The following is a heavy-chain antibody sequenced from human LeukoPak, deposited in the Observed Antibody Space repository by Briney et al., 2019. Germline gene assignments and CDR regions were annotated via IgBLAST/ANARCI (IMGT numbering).Heavy chain of an antibody. D-gene: IGHD2-15*01. J-gene: IGHJ3*02. CDR2: ISYDGSNK. CDR1: GFTFSSYA. V-gene: IGHV3-30-3*02. CDR3: AKSRYCSGGSCFGAFDI. Sequence: GGSLRLSCAASGFTFSSYAMHWVRQAPGKGLEWVAVISYDGSNKYYADSVKGRFTISRDNSKNTLYKQMNSLRAEDTAVYYCAKSRYCSGGSCFGAFDIWGQGTMVTVSS.